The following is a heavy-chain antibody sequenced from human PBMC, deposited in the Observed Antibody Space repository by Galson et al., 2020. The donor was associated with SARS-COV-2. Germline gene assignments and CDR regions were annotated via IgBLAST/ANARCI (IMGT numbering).Heavy chain of an antibody. V-gene: IGHV4-59*08. CDR1: GGSISSYY. J-gene: IGHJ5*02. D-gene: IGHD2-8*01. CDR2: IYYSGST. CDR3: ARRSLGYCTNGVCHSVFDP. Sequence: SETLSLTCTVSGGSISSYYWSWIRQPPGKGLEWIGYIYYSGSTNYNPSLKRRVTISVDTSKNQFSLKLSSVTAADTAVYYCARRSLGYCTNGVCHSVFDPWGQLTLVTVSS.